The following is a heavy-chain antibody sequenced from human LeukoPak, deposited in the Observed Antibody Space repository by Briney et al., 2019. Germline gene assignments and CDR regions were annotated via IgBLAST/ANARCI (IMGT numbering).Heavy chain of an antibody. J-gene: IGHJ6*02. Sequence: SQTLSLTCTVSGGSISSGGYYWSWIRQHPGKGLEWIGHIYYSGSTYYNPSLKSRVTISVDTSKNQFSLKLSSVTAADTAVYYCARDREVGYYDILTGYRYYYGMDVWGQGTTVTVSS. D-gene: IGHD3-9*01. CDR2: IYYSGST. CDR1: GGSISSGGYY. V-gene: IGHV4-31*03. CDR3: ARDREVGYYDILTGYRYYYGMDV.